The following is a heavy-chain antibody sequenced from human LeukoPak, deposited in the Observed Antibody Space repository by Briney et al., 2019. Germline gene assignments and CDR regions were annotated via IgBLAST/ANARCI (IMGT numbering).Heavy chain of an antibody. CDR2: ISSSNSTI. CDR1: VYTFRSYS. CDR3: ARGWSVVAATRFDP. J-gene: IGHJ5*02. D-gene: IGHD2-15*01. V-gene: IGHV3-48*01. Sequence: PGGPLRLSCAPSVYTFRSYSMNCVRGAPGEGLECVSYISSSNSTILYAVSVKGRFTISRDNAKNSLYMQMNSLRAEDTAVYYCARGWSVVAATRFDPWGQKTLVTVSS.